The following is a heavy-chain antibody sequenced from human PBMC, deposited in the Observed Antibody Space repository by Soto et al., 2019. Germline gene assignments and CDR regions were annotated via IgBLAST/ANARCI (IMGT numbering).Heavy chain of an antibody. Sequence: QVQLQESGPGLVQPSQTLSLTCTVSGASISSGGFYWSWIRQFPGKGLEWIGYIDYRGRTFYNPFLKSRATISRDTSKSQFSLNVNSVTAADTAVFYCARVSAAGTRWFDSWGQGTLVTVSS. CDR3: ARVSAAGTRWFDS. D-gene: IGHD6-13*01. CDR2: IDYRGRT. CDR1: GASISSGGFY. V-gene: IGHV4-31*03. J-gene: IGHJ5*01.